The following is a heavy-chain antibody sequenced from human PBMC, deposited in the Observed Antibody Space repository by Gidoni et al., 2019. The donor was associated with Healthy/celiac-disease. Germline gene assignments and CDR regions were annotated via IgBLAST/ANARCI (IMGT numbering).Heavy chain of an antibody. J-gene: IGHJ5*02. CDR1: GFTFSTYG. Sequence: QVQLVESGGGVVHPGRSLRLYCAASGFTFSTYGTPWVREDPGKGLEWVAVIWYDGSNKYYEDSVKGRFTISRDNSKNTLYLQMNSLRAEDTAVYYCARAGYSSGWYSSSPTDWFDPWGQGTLVTVSS. V-gene: IGHV3-33*08. D-gene: IGHD6-19*01. CDR3: ARAGYSSGWYSSSPTDWFDP. CDR2: IWYDGSNK.